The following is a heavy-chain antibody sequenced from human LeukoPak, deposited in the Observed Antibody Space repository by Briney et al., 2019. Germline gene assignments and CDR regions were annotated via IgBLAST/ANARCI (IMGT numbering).Heavy chain of an antibody. Sequence: PSETLSLTCTVCGGPISSYYWSWIRQPPGKGLEWIGYISYSGSTNYNPSLKSRVTISIDTSKNQFSLKLRSVTAADTAIYYCARGGGSFDYWGQGTLVTVSS. CDR3: ARGGGSFDY. CDR1: GGPISSYY. CDR2: ISYSGST. V-gene: IGHV4-59*12. J-gene: IGHJ4*02. D-gene: IGHD2-15*01.